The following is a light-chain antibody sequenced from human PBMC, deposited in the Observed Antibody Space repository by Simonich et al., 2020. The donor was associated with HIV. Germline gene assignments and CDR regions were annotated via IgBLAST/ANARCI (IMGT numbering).Light chain of an antibody. Sequence: NFMLTQPHSVSESPGKTVTISCTRSSGSIASNYVQWYQQRPGSSPTTVIYEDNQRPSGGPDRFSGSIDSSSNSASLTISGLKTEDEADYYCQSYDISNWVFGGGTKLTVL. CDR3: QSYDISNWV. V-gene: IGLV6-57*01. CDR1: SGSIASNY. CDR2: EDN. J-gene: IGLJ3*02.